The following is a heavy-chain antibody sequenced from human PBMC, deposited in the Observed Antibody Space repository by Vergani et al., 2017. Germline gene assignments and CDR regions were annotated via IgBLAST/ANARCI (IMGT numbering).Heavy chain of an antibody. CDR3: ARHSTVESLVKLGWIDP. V-gene: IGHV4-39*01. CDR1: GASIRRRNYY. Sequence: QLQLQESGPGLVKPSATLSLTCSVSGASIRRRNYYWGWIRQPPGKGLEWIASIYYSGSTYYNPSLKSRFTISVDTSKNQFSLKLSSVTATDTAVYFCARHSTVESLVKLGWIDPWGQGILVTVSS. CDR2: IYYSGST. J-gene: IGHJ5*02. D-gene: IGHD3-16*01.